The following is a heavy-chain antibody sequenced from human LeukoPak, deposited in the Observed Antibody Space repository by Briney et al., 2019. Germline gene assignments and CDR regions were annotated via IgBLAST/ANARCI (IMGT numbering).Heavy chain of an antibody. J-gene: IGHJ4*02. Sequence: SETLSLTCTVSGGSISSYYWSWIRQPPGKGLEWIGYIYYSGSTNYNPSLKSRVTISVDASKNQFSLKLSSVTAADTAVYYCARGSSWYYFDYWGQGTLVTVSS. CDR3: ARGSSWYYFDY. D-gene: IGHD6-13*01. V-gene: IGHV4-59*01. CDR2: IYYSGST. CDR1: GGSISSYY.